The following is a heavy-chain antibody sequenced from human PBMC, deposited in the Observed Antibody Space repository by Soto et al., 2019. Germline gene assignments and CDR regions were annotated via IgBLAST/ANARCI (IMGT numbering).Heavy chain of an antibody. CDR1: GDSVSSNSVV. D-gene: IGHD3-22*01. Sequence: SQTLSLTCAISGDSVSSNSVVWNWIRQSPSRGLEWLGRTYYRSKWYYEYAESVKGRFTISRDDSKSIAYLQMNSLETEDTAVDYCARDLLRYDRSGYYASDYWGQGTLVTVSS. V-gene: IGHV6-1*01. CDR2: TYYRSKWYY. CDR3: ARDLLRYDRSGYYASDY. J-gene: IGHJ4*02.